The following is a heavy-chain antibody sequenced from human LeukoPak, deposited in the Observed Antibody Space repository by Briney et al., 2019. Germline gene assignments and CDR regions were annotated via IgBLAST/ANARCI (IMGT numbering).Heavy chain of an antibody. J-gene: IGHJ4*02. V-gene: IGHV4-34*01. CDR1: GGSFSGYY. Sequence: SETLSLTCAVYGGSFSGYYWSWIRQPPGKGLEWIGEINHSGSTNYNPSLKSRVTISVDTSKNQFSLKLSSVTAADTAVYYCARKSPWVTTNGLDYWGQGTLVTVSS. CDR3: ARKSPWVTTNGLDY. D-gene: IGHD4-17*01. CDR2: INHSGST.